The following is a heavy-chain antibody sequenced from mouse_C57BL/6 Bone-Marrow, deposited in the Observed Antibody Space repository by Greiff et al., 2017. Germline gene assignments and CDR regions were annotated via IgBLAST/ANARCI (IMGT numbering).Heavy chain of an antibody. D-gene: IGHD1-1*01. CDR3: ARGYYYGSPYAMDY. CDR2: IDPSDSYT. Sequence: QVHVKQSGAELVKPGASVKLSCKASGYTFTSYWMQWVKQRPGQGLEWIGEIDPSDSYTNYNQKFKGKATLTVDTSSSTADMQLSSLTSEDSAVYYCARGYYYGSPYAMDYWGQGTSVTVSS. V-gene: IGHV1-50*01. J-gene: IGHJ4*01. CDR1: GYTFTSYW.